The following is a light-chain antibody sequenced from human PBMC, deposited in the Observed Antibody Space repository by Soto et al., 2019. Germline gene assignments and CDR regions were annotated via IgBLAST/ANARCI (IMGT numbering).Light chain of an antibody. V-gene: IGKV3-20*01. CDR2: GAS. CDR3: QQYGNSPWT. J-gene: IGKJ1*01. Sequence: EVVLTQSPGTLAVSLGERATLSCRASQSVSSSYLAWYQHRPGQAPRLLIFGASSRATGIPDRFSGTGSGTDFTLTISRLEPEDFAVYYCQQYGNSPWTFGQGTKVEIK. CDR1: QSVSSSY.